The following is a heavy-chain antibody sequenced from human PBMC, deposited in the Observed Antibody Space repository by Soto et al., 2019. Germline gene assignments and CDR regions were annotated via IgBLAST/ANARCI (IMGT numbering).Heavy chain of an antibody. CDR2: IGTAGDT. V-gene: IGHV3-13*01. CDR1: GFTFSSYD. Sequence: EVQLVESGGGLVQPGGSLRLSCAASGFTFSSYDMHWVRQATGKGLEWVSAIGTAGDTYYPGSVKGRFTISRENAKNSLDLQMNSRRAGDTAVYYCARGLGSGGNYLDYWGQGTLVTVSS. CDR3: ARGLGSGGNYLDY. D-gene: IGHD6-19*01. J-gene: IGHJ4*02.